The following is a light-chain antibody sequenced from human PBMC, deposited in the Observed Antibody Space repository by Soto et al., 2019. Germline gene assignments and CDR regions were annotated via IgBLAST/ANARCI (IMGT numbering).Light chain of an antibody. CDR2: GAS. V-gene: IGKV3-15*01. CDR3: QQYNNWPPYT. Sequence: PGTLSLSAGDGVSLSCRASQTVPNNYLAWYQQKPDQAPRLLIYGASTRATGIPARFSGSGSGTEFTLIISSLQSEDFAVYYCQQYNNWPPYTFGQGTKLEIK. J-gene: IGKJ2*01. CDR1: QTVPNN.